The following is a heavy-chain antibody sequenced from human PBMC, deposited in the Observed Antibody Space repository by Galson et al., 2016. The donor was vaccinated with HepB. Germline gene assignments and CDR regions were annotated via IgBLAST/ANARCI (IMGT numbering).Heavy chain of an antibody. CDR3: AKSLLGVTLVSYYYGMDV. CDR1: GFTFSSYS. J-gene: IGHJ6*02. CDR2: ISSSSTYI. V-gene: IGHV3-21*04. Sequence: SLRLSCAASGFTFSSYSMNWVRQAPGKGLEWVSFISSSSTYIYYADSVRGRFTISRDNSKNTLFLQMNSLRAEDTAVYYCAKSLLGVTLVSYYYGMDVWGQGTTVTVSS. D-gene: IGHD2-21*02.